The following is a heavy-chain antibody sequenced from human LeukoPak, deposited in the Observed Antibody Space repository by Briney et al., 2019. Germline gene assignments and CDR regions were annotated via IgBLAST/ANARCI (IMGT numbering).Heavy chain of an antibody. CDR1: GFTFSSYS. CDR3: AREGFYGGNSFIHYYYYMDV. V-gene: IGHV3-21*01. D-gene: IGHD4-23*01. CDR2: ISSSSSYI. J-gene: IGHJ6*03. Sequence: PGGSLRLSCAASGFTFSSYSMNWVRQAPGKGLEWVSSISSSSSYIYYADSVKGRFTISRDNAKNSLYLQMNSLRAEDTAVYYCAREGFYGGNSFIHYYYYMDVWGKGTTVTVSS.